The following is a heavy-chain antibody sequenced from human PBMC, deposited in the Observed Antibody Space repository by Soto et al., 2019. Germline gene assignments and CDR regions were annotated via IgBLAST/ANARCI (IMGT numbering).Heavy chain of an antibody. J-gene: IGHJ4*02. CDR3: AKIPVPHDGYSSSWYVTGDY. CDR1: GFTFSSYA. D-gene: IGHD6-13*01. Sequence: PGGSLRLSCAASGFTFSSYAMSWVRQAPGKGLEWVSAISGSGGSTYYADSVKGRFTISRDNSKNTLYLQMNSLRAEDTAVYYCAKIPVPHDGYSSSWYVTGDYWGQGTLVTVSS. V-gene: IGHV3-23*01. CDR2: ISGSGGST.